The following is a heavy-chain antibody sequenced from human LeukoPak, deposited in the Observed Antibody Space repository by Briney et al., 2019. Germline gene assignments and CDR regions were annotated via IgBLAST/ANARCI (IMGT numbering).Heavy chain of an antibody. Sequence: GGSLRLSCAASGFTFSYYGLHWVRQGPGKGLEWVAVISYDGSNKYYADSVKGRFTISRDNSKNTLYLQMNRLRAEDTAVYYCAKQCGGSDWFDAFDIWGQGTMVTVSS. CDR1: GFTFSYYG. CDR3: AKQCGGSDWFDAFDI. J-gene: IGHJ3*02. V-gene: IGHV3-30*18. CDR2: ISYDGSNK. D-gene: IGHD6-19*01.